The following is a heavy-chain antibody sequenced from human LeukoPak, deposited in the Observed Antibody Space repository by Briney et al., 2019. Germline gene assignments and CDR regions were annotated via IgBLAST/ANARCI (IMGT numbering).Heavy chain of an antibody. CDR2: IYYSGST. CDR1: GGSISSYY. J-gene: IGHJ6*03. Sequence: PSETLSLTCTVSGGSISSYYWSWIRQPPGKGLEWIGYIYYSGSTNYNPSLKSRVTISVDTSKNQFSLKLSSVAAADTAVYYCARVGYSYGYPGHYYYYMDVWGKGTTVTISS. V-gene: IGHV4-59*01. D-gene: IGHD5-18*01. CDR3: ARVGYSYGYPGHYYYYMDV.